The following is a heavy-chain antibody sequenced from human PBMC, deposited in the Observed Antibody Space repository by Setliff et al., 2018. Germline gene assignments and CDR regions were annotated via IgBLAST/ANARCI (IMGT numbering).Heavy chain of an antibody. CDR1: GASFRGTY. CDR3: ARDNTIVGATDY. CDR2: INH. Sequence: SLTCAVYGASFRGTYCSWIRQSPGKGLEWIGEINHTVSPNWIGSIYYRGSTFSNPSLRSRLTISEDTSKSQFSLTLTSVTAADTAVYYCARDNTIVGATDYWGQGTLVTVSS. J-gene: IGHJ4*02. D-gene: IGHD1-26*01. V-gene: IGHV4-4*02.